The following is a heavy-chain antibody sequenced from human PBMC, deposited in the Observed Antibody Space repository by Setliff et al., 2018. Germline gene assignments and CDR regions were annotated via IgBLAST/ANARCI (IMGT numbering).Heavy chain of an antibody. V-gene: IGHV1-2*02. CDR1: AYSFTDYY. CDR3: ARLFQGYDYYKKFDS. J-gene: IGHJ4*02. CDR2: INPNSGGK. Sequence: ASVKVSCKTSAYSFTDYYIQWVRQAPGQGLEWMGWINPNSGGKKYSPKFQGRVAMTRDTSVTTAFLELSGLTYDDTAVYYCARLFQGYDYYKKFDSWGQGTLVTVSS. D-gene: IGHD3-10*01.